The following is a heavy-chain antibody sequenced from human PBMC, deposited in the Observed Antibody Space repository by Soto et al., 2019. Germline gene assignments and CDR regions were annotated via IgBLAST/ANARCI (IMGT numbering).Heavy chain of an antibody. CDR1: GFTFSSYA. D-gene: IGHD2-15*01. Sequence: EVQLLESGGGLVQPGGSLRLSCAASGFTFSSYAMSWVRQAPGKGLEWVSAISGSGGSTYYADSVKGRFTISRDNSKNTLYLQMNSLRADDTAVYYCAKEDIVVVVAAWYGMDVWGQGTTVTVSS. CDR3: AKEDIVVVVAAWYGMDV. V-gene: IGHV3-23*01. CDR2: ISGSGGST. J-gene: IGHJ6*02.